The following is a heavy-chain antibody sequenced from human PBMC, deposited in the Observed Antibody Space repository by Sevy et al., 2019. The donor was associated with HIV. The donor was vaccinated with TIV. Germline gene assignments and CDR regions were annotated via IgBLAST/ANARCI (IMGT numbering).Heavy chain of an antibody. CDR3: AREYYYVSSGYYSRAEYFQH. D-gene: IGHD3-22*01. J-gene: IGHJ1*01. Sequence: ASVKVSCKASGYTFTSYGISWVRQAPGQGLEWMGWISAYNGNTNYAQKLQGRVTMTTDTSTSTAYMELRSLRSDDTAVYYCAREYYYVSSGYYSRAEYFQHWGQGTLVTVSS. CDR1: GYTFTSYG. CDR2: ISAYNGNT. V-gene: IGHV1-18*01.